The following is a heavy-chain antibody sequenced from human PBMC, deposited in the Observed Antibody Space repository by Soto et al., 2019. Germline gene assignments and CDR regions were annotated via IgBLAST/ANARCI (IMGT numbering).Heavy chain of an antibody. CDR2: INHSGST. CDR1: GGSFSGYY. Sequence: TSETLSLTCAVYGGSFSGYYWSWIRQPPGKGLEWIGEINHSGSTNYNPSLKSRVTISVDTSKNQFSLKLSSVTAADTAVYYCARGEFEVRGVLSSYYGMDAWGQGTTVTVSS. J-gene: IGHJ6*02. V-gene: IGHV4-34*01. D-gene: IGHD3-10*01. CDR3: ARGEFEVRGVLSSYYGMDA.